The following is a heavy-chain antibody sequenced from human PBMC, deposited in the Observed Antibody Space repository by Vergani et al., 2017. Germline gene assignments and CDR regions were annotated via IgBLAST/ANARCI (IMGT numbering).Heavy chain of an antibody. CDR2: IDHTGRP. CDR1: GGSFTSYH. CDR3: ARVNTETNGHLYYYYYMDV. Sequence: QVQLQQWGGGLLKPSETLSLTCVVNGGSFTSYHWTWIRQSPGEGLEWVGDIDHTGRPDYNPSLKRRLTISVDKSRNQFYLTLNSVTATDTAIYFCARVNTETNGHLYYYYYMDVWGQGTAVTVS. D-gene: IGHD4-11*01. J-gene: IGHJ6*03. V-gene: IGHV4-34*01.